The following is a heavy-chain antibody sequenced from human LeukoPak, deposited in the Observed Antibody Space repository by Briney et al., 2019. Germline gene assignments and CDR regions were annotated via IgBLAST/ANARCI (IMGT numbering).Heavy chain of an antibody. CDR3: ARDFYESDDYWFDVFDI. V-gene: IGHV3-21*04. CDR1: GFAFSTYG. D-gene: IGHD3-22*01. Sequence: GGSLRLSCAASGFAFSTYGMHWVRQAPGKGLEWVSSISSSSSYIYYADSVKGRFTISRDNAKNSLYLQMNSLRSDDTAVYYCARDFYESDDYWFDVFDIWGQGTVVTISS. J-gene: IGHJ3*02. CDR2: ISSSSSYI.